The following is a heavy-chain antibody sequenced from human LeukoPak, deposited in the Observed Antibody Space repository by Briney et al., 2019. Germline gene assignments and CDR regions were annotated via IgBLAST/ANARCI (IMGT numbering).Heavy chain of an antibody. J-gene: IGHJ3*02. V-gene: IGHV4-39*01. CDR2: ISYSGST. CDR3: ARTEHSEGAFDI. D-gene: IGHD1/OR15-1a*01. Sequence: PSETLSLTCTVSGGSISSGSHYWGWIRQPPGKGLEWIGSISYSGSTSYNPSLKSRVTMSVDTSKNQFSLKLSSVTAADTAVYYCARTEHSEGAFDIWGQGTMVTVSS. CDR1: GGSISSGSHY.